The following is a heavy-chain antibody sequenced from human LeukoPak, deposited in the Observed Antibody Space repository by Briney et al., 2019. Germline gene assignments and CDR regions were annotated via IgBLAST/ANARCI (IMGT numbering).Heavy chain of an antibody. J-gene: IGHJ4*02. Sequence: SETLSLTCTVSGGSISSSSYYWGWIRQPPGKGLEWIGSIYYSGSTYYNPSLKSRVTISVDTSKNQFSLKLSSVTAADTAVYYCARTETIWFGDPSYFDYWGQGTLVTVSS. V-gene: IGHV4-39*07. CDR3: ARTETIWFGDPSYFDY. D-gene: IGHD3-10*01. CDR1: GGSISSSSYY. CDR2: IYYSGST.